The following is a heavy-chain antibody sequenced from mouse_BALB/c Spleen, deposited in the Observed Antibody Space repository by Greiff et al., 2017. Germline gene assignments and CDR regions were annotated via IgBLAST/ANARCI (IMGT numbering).Heavy chain of an antibody. J-gene: IGHJ4*01. V-gene: IGHV14-3*02. CDR3: ARLPYYAMDY. CDR2: IDPANGNT. Sequence: VQLQQSGAELVKPGASVKLSCTASGYNIKDTYMHWVKQRPEQGLEWIGRIDPANGNTKYDPKFQGKATITADTSSNTAYLQLSSLTSEDTAVYYCARLPYYAMDYWGQGTSVTVSS. CDR1: GYNIKDTY.